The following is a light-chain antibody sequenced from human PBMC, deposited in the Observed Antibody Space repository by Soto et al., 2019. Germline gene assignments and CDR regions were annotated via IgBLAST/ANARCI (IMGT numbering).Light chain of an antibody. V-gene: IGKV1-5*03. CDR2: EAA. CDR1: QYIHNY. Sequence: DIQMTQSPSTLSASVGDRVTITCRASQYIHNYLAWYQQKPGEAPKLLSYEAANVESGVPSRFSGSGTGTEFTLTISSLQPDDFATYYSQQSNNYPWTFGQGTRVEI. CDR3: QQSNNYPWT. J-gene: IGKJ1*01.